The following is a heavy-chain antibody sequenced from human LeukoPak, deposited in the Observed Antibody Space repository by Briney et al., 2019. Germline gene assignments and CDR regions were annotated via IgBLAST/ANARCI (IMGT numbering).Heavy chain of an antibody. V-gene: IGHV3-9*01. J-gene: IGHJ4*02. D-gene: IGHD1-26*01. CDR1: GFTFDDYA. CDR3: AKLAGVEATRSVDY. Sequence: PGRSLRLSFAASGFTFDDYAMHWVRQAPGKGLEWVSGISWNSGSIGYTDSVKGRFTISRDNAKNSLYLQVNSLRAEDTALYYCAKLAGVEATRSVDYWGQGTLVTVSS. CDR2: ISWNSGSI.